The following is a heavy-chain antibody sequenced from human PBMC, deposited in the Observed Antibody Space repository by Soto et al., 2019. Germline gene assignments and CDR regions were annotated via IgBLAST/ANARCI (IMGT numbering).Heavy chain of an antibody. Sequence: ASVKVSCKASGGTFSSYAISWVRQAPGQGLEWMGGIIPIFGTANYAQKFQGRVTITADESTSTAYMELSSLRSEDTAVYYCARVRINAVAGTSEFDYWGQGTLVTVSS. CDR2: IIPIFGTA. CDR1: GGTFSSYA. J-gene: IGHJ4*02. CDR3: ARVRINAVAGTSEFDY. D-gene: IGHD6-19*01. V-gene: IGHV1-69*13.